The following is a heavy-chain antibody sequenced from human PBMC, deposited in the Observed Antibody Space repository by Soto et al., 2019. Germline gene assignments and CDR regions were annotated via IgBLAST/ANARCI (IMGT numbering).Heavy chain of an antibody. V-gene: IGHV4-4*02. Sequence: SETLSLTCAVSGVSIGSPNWWTWVRQAPGKGLEWIGEMWPSGGTTYNPSLRNRVTISVDNSKNHLSLTLTSVTAADTAIYYCARCLHCSNGGRFDPWGQGALVTVSA. D-gene: IGHD2-8*01. CDR2: MWPSGGT. CDR1: GVSIGSPNW. CDR3: ARCLHCSNGGRFDP. J-gene: IGHJ5*02.